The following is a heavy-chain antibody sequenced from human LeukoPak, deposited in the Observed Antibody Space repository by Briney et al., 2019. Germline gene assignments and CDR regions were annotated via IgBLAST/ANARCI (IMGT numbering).Heavy chain of an antibody. CDR2: VYYSGST. D-gene: IGHD6-19*01. V-gene: IGHV4-39*01. Sequence: HPSETLSLTCTLSGDSISSSSSYWGWIRQPPRKGLEWIVSVYYSGSTYYNPSLKSRVTISVDTSKNQFSLKLSSVTAADTAVYYCARHGYSSGLLDYWGQGTLVTVSS. CDR1: GDSISSSSSY. CDR3: ARHGYSSGLLDY. J-gene: IGHJ4*02.